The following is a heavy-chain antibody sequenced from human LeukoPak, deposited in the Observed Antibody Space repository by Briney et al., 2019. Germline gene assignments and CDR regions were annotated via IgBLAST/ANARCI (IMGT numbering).Heavy chain of an antibody. V-gene: IGHV3-23*01. CDR3: ARGDPSSGWYVFDY. Sequence: LSLTCAVSGGSISSGGYSWSWIRQPPGKGLEWVSAISGSGGSTYYADSVKGRFTISRDNSKNTLYLQMNSLRAEDTAVYYCARGDPSSGWYVFDYWGQGTLVTVSS. D-gene: IGHD6-19*01. CDR1: GGSISSGGYS. CDR2: ISGSGGST. J-gene: IGHJ4*02.